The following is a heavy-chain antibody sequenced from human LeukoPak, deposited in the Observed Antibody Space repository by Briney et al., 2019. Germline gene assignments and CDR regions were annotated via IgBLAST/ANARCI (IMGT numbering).Heavy chain of an antibody. CDR1: GGPISSYY. CDR3: ARHRSVVLVSFDN. V-gene: IGHV4-59*08. D-gene: IGHD3-22*01. CDR2: VYYSGNT. J-gene: IGHJ4*02. Sequence: SETLSLTCTVSGGPISSYYWSWIRQPPGKGLEWIGYVYYSGNTNYNPSLKSRVTISLDTSKNQFSLKLSSVTAADTAVYYCARHRSVVLVSFDNWGQGTLVTVSS.